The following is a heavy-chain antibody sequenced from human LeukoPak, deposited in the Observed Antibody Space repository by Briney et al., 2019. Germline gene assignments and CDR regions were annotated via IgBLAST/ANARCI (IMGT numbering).Heavy chain of an antibody. D-gene: IGHD6-13*01. V-gene: IGHV1-69*02. CDR1: GGTFSSYT. J-gene: IGHJ4*02. CDR2: IIPILGIA. CDR3: ATAAAAGTSDFDY. Sequence: SVKVSCKASGGTFSSYTISWVRQAPGQGLEWMGRIIPILGIANYAQKFQGRVTITADKSTSTAYMELSSLRSDDTAVYYCATAAAAGTSDFDYWGQGTLVTVSS.